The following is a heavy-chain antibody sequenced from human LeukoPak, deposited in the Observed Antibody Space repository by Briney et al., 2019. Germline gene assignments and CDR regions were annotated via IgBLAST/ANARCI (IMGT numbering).Heavy chain of an antibody. CDR2: IKQDGSEK. CDR3: ARDSTLRYYFDY. Sequence: PGGSLRLSFAASGLTFSTYCMSWVRKAPGKGLEWVANIKQDGSEKYYVDSVKGRFTISRDNAKNSLYLQMNSLRTEDTAVYYCARDSTLRYYFDYWGQGTLVTVSS. V-gene: IGHV3-7*03. D-gene: IGHD5/OR15-5a*01. J-gene: IGHJ4*02. CDR1: GLTFSTYC.